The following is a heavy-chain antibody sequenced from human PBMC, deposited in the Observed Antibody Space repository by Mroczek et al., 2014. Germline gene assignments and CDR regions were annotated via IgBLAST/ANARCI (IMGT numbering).Heavy chain of an antibody. V-gene: IGHV4-39*07. J-gene: IGHJ5*02. CDR1: GGSISSSSYY. CDR3: AREATYYDFWSGYYYQNWFDP. CDR2: IYYSGST. D-gene: IGHD3-3*01. Sequence: QVQLQQWGPGLVKPSETLSLTCTVSGGSISSSSYYWGWIRQPPGKGLEWIGSIYYSGSTYYNPSLKSRVTISVDTSKNQFSLKLSSVTAADTAVYYCAREATYYDFWSGYYYQNWFDPWGQGTLVTVSS.